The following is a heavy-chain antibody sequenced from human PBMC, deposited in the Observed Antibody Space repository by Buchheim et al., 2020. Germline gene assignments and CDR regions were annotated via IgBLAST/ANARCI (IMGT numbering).Heavy chain of an antibody. Sequence: EVQMVESGGGLVQPGGSLRLSCAASGFTFSSYSMNWVRQAPGKGLEWVSYISIYSSTIYYADSVKGRFTISRDNAKNSLYLQMNSLRDEDTAVYYCARDPASYSSGWYNVDYWGQGTL. CDR3: ARDPASYSSGWYNVDY. CDR1: GFTFSSYS. J-gene: IGHJ4*02. CDR2: ISIYSSTI. D-gene: IGHD6-19*01. V-gene: IGHV3-48*02.